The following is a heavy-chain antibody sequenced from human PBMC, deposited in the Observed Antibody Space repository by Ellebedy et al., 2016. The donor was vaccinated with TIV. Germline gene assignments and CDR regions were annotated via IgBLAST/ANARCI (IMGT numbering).Heavy chain of an antibody. CDR3: AREPMVRGVIRRGYAMDV. CDR2: IWYDGSNK. D-gene: IGHD3-10*01. Sequence: GESLKISXAASGFTFSSYGMHWVRQAPGKGLEWVAVIWYDGSNKYYADSVKGRFTISRDNSKNTLYPQMNSLRAEDTAVYYCAREPMVRGVIRRGYAMDVWGQGTTVTDSS. J-gene: IGHJ6*02. CDR1: GFTFSSYG. V-gene: IGHV3-33*01.